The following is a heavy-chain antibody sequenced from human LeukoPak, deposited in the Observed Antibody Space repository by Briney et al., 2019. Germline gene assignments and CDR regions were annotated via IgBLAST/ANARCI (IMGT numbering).Heavy chain of an antibody. V-gene: IGHV1-8*03. CDR3: ARGSVDPAVYYYYYMDV. D-gene: IGHD3/OR15-3a*01. J-gene: IGHJ6*03. CDR1: GYTFTSYD. CDR2: MNPNSGNT. Sequence: ASVKVSCKASGYTFTSYDINWVRQATGQGLEWMGWMNPNSGNTGYAQKSQGRVTITRNTSISTAYMELSSLRSEDTAVYYCARGSVDPAVYYYYYMDVWGKGTTVTVSS.